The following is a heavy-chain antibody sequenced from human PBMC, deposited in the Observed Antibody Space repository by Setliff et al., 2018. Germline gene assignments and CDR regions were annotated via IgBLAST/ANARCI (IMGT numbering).Heavy chain of an antibody. D-gene: IGHD6-13*01. V-gene: IGHV4-34*01. CDR3: AANPGIAAGGDFDY. CDR2: INHSGNT. Sequence: LSLTCAVYGGSFSGYYWSWIRQPPGKGLEWIGEINHSGNTNYNPSLKSRVTISVDTSKNQFALKLSSVTAADTAVYYCAANPGIAAGGDFDYWGQGILVTVSS. J-gene: IGHJ4*02. CDR1: GGSFSGYY.